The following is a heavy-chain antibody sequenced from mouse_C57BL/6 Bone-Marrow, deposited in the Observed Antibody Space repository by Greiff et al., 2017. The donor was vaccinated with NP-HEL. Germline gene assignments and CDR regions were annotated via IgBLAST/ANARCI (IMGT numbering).Heavy chain of an antibody. J-gene: IGHJ3*01. Sequence: EVQVVESGGDLVKPGGSLKLSCAASGFTFSSYGMSWVRQTPDKRLEWVATISSGGSYTYYPDSVKGRFTISRDNAKNTLYLQMSSLKSEDTAKYYCARRAQATWYAYWGQGTLVTVSA. CDR3: ARRAQATWYAY. CDR2: ISSGGSYT. D-gene: IGHD3-2*02. V-gene: IGHV5-6*01. CDR1: GFTFSSYG.